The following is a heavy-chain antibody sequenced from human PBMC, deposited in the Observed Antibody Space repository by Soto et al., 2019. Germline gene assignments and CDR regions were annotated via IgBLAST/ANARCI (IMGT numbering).Heavy chain of an antibody. CDR1: GFSLSNPRMG. V-gene: IGHV2-26*01. J-gene: IGHJ4*02. CDR2: IFSNDEK. D-gene: IGHD3-22*01. CDR3: ARIQRISMIVVSKPYFDY. Sequence: GSGPTLVNPPETLTLTCTVSGFSLSNPRMGVSWIRQPPGKALEWLAHIFSNDEKSYSTSLKSRLTISRDTSKSQVVLTMTNMDPVDTATYYCARIQRISMIVVSKPYFDYWGQGALVTVSS.